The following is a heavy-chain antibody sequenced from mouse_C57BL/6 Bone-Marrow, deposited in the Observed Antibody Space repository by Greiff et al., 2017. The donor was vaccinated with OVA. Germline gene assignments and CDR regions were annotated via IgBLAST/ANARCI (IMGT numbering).Heavy chain of an antibody. CDR3: ARLRCGNSCDY. J-gene: IGHJ2*01. CDR1: GYTFTDYY. Sequence: VQLQQSGAELVRPGASVKLSCKASGYTFTDYYINWVKQRPGQGLEWIARIYPGSGNTYYNEKFKGKATLTAEKSSSTAYMQLSSLTSEDSAVYFCARLRCGNSCDYWDRGTTITVSA. CDR2: IYPGSGNT. V-gene: IGHV1-76*01. D-gene: IGHD2-1*01.